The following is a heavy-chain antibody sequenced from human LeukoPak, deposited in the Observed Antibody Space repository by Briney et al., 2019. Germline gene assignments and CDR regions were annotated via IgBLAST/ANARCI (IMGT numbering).Heavy chain of an antibody. CDR2: ISGSGGST. CDR3: AKSLAERGSYWTTGVDY. D-gene: IGHD1-26*01. Sequence: GGSLRLSCAASGFTFSSYAMSWVRQAPGKGLEWVSAISGSGGSTYYADSVTGRFTFSRDTSKNTLYLQMNSLRAEDTAVYYCAKSLAERGSYWTTGVDYWGQGTLVTVSS. CDR1: GFTFSSYA. J-gene: IGHJ4*02. V-gene: IGHV3-23*01.